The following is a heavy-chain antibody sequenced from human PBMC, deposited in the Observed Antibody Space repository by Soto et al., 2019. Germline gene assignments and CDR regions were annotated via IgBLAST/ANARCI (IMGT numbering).Heavy chain of an antibody. CDR1: GLSIDRGAYS. V-gene: IGHV4-30-2*01. CDR3: ASLGGYRYYFDY. Sequence: SETLSLTCTVSGLSIDRGAYSWSWIWQPPGKGLEWVGSISPGGDTYYNPSLTGRVTISVDRPRNQFSLNLTSVTAADTAVYYCASLGGYRYYFDYWGQGILVTVSS. D-gene: IGHD2-15*01. J-gene: IGHJ4*02. CDR2: ISPGGDT.